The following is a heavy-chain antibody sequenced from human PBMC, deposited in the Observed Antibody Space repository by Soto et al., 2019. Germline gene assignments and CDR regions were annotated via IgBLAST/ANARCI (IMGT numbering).Heavy chain of an antibody. CDR1: GGSISSGGSS. J-gene: IGHJ4*02. Sequence: PSETLSLTCAVSGGSISSGGSSWTWIRQPPGKGLEWIGYIYHSGSTYYNPSLKSRVTISVDRSKNQFSLKLTSVTAADTAVYYYARGAVVNFDSWGQGTLVTVSS. CDR2: IYHSGST. D-gene: IGHD3-22*01. CDR3: ARGAVVNFDS. V-gene: IGHV4-30-2*01.